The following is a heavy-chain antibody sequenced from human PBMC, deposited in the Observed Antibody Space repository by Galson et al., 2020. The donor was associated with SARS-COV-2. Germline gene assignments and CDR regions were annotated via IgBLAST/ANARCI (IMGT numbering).Heavy chain of an antibody. CDR2: IGVAGDT. J-gene: IGHJ6*02. CDR1: GFTIRSYD. CDR3: ARGAYYDFWSCYYVDDQGGGMDV. D-gene: IGHD3-3*01. Sequence: GGSLRLSCAASGFTIRSYDLHWVRQVTGKGLEWVSNIGVAGDTFYPDSVKGRFTISRESAKNSFFLHMNSLRAGDTAVYYCARGAYYDFWSCYYVDDQGGGMDVWGQGTTVTVSS. V-gene: IGHV3-13*01.